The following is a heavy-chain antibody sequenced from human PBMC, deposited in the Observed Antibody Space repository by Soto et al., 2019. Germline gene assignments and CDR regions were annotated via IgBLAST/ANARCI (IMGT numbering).Heavy chain of an antibody. CDR1: GGTFSSYA. D-gene: IGHD6-19*01. CDR3: ARADRGEQWLVSFDY. Sequence: QVQLVQSGAEVKKPGSSVKVSCKASGGTFSSYAISWVRQAPGQGLEWMGGIISIFGTANYAQKFQGRVTITADESTSTAYMELRSLRAEDTAVYYCARADRGEQWLVSFDYWGQGTLVTVSS. V-gene: IGHV1-69*01. CDR2: IISIFGTA. J-gene: IGHJ4*02.